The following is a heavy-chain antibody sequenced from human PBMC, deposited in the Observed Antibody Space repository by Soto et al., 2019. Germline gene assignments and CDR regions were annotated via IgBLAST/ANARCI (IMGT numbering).Heavy chain of an antibody. CDR1: GYTFTSYG. CDR3: ARDRRYCSSTSCYVDAFDI. CDR2: ISAYNGNT. Sequence: ASVKVSCKASGYTFTSYGISWVRQAPGQGLEWMGWISAYNGNTNYAQKLQGGVTMTTDTSTSTAYMELRSLRSDDTAVYYCARDRRYCSSTSCYVDAFDIWGQGTMVTVSS. D-gene: IGHD2-2*01. J-gene: IGHJ3*02. V-gene: IGHV1-18*01.